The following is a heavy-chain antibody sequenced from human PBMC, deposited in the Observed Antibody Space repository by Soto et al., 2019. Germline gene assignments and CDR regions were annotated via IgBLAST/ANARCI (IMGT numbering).Heavy chain of an antibody. Sequence: QVQLVQSGAEVKKPGASVKVSSKSSGYTFTTYDISWVRQAPGQGLEWMGRISTYNGNTNYPQSLQGRLTMTTDTSTTTAYMELRSLRSDDTAVYYCAREPYHVLMVNAPNLYGMDVWGQGTTVTVSS. V-gene: IGHV1-18*01. J-gene: IGHJ6*02. D-gene: IGHD2-8*01. CDR1: GYTFTTYD. CDR2: ISTYNGNT. CDR3: AREPYHVLMVNAPNLYGMDV.